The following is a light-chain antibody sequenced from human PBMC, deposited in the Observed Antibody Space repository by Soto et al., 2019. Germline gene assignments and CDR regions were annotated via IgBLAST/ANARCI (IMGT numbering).Light chain of an antibody. CDR3: QQSDSTPRT. CDR1: QNINNY. V-gene: IGKV1-39*01. Sequence: DIQMTQSPSSLSASVGDTVTITCRASQNINNYLNWYQQKPGQAPQLLIYAAFNLQSGVPSRFSGRRSGTDFILTISSLQPEDFATYYCQQSDSTPRTFGQGTRVEI. J-gene: IGKJ1*01. CDR2: AAF.